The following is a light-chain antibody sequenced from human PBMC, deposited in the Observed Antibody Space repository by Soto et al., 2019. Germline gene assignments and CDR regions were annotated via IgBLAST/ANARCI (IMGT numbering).Light chain of an antibody. Sequence: IVMTQSPDSLAVSLGERATINCKSSQSALYNSNNKNYLAWYQQKPGQPPKLLIYWASTRESGVPDRFSGSGSGTDFTLTISSLQAEDVAVYYCQQSYTTPPTFGQGTKLEIK. J-gene: IGKJ2*01. CDR1: QSALYNSNNKNY. CDR3: QQSYTTPPT. CDR2: WAS. V-gene: IGKV4-1*01.